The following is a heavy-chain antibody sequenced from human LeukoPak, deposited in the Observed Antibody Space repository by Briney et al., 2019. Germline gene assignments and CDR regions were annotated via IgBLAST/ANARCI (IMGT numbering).Heavy chain of an antibody. J-gene: IGHJ2*01. CDR1: GGSISSYY. Sequence: SETLSLTCTVSGGSISSYYWSWIRQPPGKGLEWIGYIYYSGSTNYNPPLKSRVTISVDTSKNQFSLKLSSVTAADTAVYYCARDSRSIAVAGQYWYFDLWGRGTLVTVSS. CDR3: ARDSRSIAVAGQYWYFDL. CDR2: IYYSGST. D-gene: IGHD6-19*01. V-gene: IGHV4-59*01.